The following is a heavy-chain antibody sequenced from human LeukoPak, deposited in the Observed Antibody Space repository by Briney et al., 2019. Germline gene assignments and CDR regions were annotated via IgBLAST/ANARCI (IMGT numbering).Heavy chain of an antibody. CDR2: INPNSGGT. V-gene: IGHV1-2*02. CDR1: GYTFTGYY. D-gene: IGHD3-10*01. J-gene: IGHJ3*02. Sequence: ASVKVSCKASGYTFTGYYMHWVRQAPGQGLEWMGWINPNSGGTNYAQKFQGRVTMTRDTSISTAYMELSRLRSDDTAVYYCARDTFRGTGSSNAFDIWGQGTMVTVS. CDR3: ARDTFRGTGSSNAFDI.